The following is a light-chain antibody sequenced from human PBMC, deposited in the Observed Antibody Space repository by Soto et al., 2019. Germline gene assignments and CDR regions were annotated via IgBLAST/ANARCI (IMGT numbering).Light chain of an antibody. CDR2: AAS. CDR3: QQYQIYPLT. V-gene: IGKV1-16*02. J-gene: IGKJ4*01. Sequence: DIQMTQSPSSLSASVGDRVTITCRASQDIRKSLAWFQQKPGEAPKPLIYAASSLHSGVPSQFSGSGSGTDFTLSISSLQPEDFATYYCQQYQIYPLTFGGGTKVQI. CDR1: QDIRKS.